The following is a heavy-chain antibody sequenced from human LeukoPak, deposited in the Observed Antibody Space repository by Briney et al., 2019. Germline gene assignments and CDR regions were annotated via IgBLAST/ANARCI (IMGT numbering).Heavy chain of an antibody. CDR2: INPSGGST. J-gene: IGHJ4*02. CDR1: GGTFSSYV. CDR3: ARGPGASSSWYFDY. V-gene: IGHV1-46*01. Sequence: ASVKVSCKASGGTFSSYVINWVRQAPGQGLEWMGIINPSGGSTSYAQKFQGRVTMTRDMSTSTVYMELSSLRSEDTAVYYCARGPGASSSWYFDYWGQGTLVTVSS. D-gene: IGHD6-13*01.